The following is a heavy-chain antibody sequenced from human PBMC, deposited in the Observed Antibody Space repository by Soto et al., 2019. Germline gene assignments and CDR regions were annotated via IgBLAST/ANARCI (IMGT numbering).Heavy chain of an antibody. Sequence: QVQLVQSGAEVKKPGGSVKVSCKASGYTFTSYGISWLRQAPGQGLEWMGWISAYNGHTNYAQKLQGRVTMTAATSTTTAYMELRSLRSDDTAGYYCARDGVDTATGYYYGMDGWGQGITVTVSS. D-gene: IGHD5-18*01. CDR2: ISAYNGHT. CDR1: GYTFTSYG. J-gene: IGHJ6*02. V-gene: IGHV1-18*01. CDR3: ARDGVDTATGYYYGMDG.